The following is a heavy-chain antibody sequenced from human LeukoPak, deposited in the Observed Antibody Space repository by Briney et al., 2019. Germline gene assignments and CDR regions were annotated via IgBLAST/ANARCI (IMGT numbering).Heavy chain of an antibody. CDR1: GGYICSITSH. D-gene: IGHD5-12*01. Sequence: SETVSHTRSVSGGYICSITSHWAWIRQPPGRGLEWIGNIYYSGSTNYNPSLKSRVTISVDKSKNQLSLNLKSVTAADTAVYYCARGYEEYSAYDAWGQGILVSVSS. CDR3: ARGYEEYSAYDA. CDR2: IYYSGST. J-gene: IGHJ5*02. V-gene: IGHV4-61*05.